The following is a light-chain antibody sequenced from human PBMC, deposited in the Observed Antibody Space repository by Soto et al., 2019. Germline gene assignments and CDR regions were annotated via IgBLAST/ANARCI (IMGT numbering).Light chain of an antibody. CDR1: QGIGTE. V-gene: IGKV1-6*02. Sequence: AIPMTQSPSSLSASVGDRVTITCRASQGIGTELGWYQLKPGKAPKLLVYGASTLQSGVLPRFSGSGSGTDFPLTISSLQPDDFETYYGLQDFSYPRTFGQGTKVEIK. CDR2: GAS. J-gene: IGKJ1*01. CDR3: LQDFSYPRT.